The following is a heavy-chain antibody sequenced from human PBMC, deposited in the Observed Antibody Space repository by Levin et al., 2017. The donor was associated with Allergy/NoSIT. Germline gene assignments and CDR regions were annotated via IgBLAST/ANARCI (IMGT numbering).Heavy chain of an antibody. J-gene: IGHJ4*02. Sequence: GESLKISCAASGFTFSSYWMHWVRQAPGKGLVWVSRINSDGSSTSYADSVKGRFTISRDNAKNTLYLQMNSLRAEDTAVYYCASGRYQLLSYPLPFDYWGQGTLVTVSS. CDR2: INSDGSST. V-gene: IGHV3-74*01. CDR3: ASGRYQLLSYPLPFDY. CDR1: GFTFSSYW. D-gene: IGHD2-2*01.